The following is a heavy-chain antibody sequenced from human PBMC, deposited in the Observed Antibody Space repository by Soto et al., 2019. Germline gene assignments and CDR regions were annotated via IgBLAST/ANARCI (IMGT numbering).Heavy chain of an antibody. CDR3: ARSISFFVVVSHKGASHI. J-gene: IGHJ3*02. Sequence: SVKVSCKASGGTFSSYAISWGRQAPGQGLEWMGGIIPIFGTANYAPKFQGRVTITADESTSTAYMELSSLRSEDTAVYYCARSISFFVVVSHKGASHIWGPTTLVTGS. CDR1: GGTFSSYA. V-gene: IGHV1-69*13. CDR2: IIPIFGTA. D-gene: IGHD3-3*01.